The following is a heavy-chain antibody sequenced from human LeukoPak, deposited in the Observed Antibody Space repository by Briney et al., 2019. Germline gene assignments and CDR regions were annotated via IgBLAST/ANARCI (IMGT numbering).Heavy chain of an antibody. CDR1: GYTFTSYG. CDR2: IIPIFGTA. J-gene: IGHJ4*02. Sequence: ASVKVSCKASGYTFTSYGISWVRQAPGQGLEWMGGIIPIFGTANYAQKFQGRVTITADKSTSTAYMELSSLRSEDTAVYYCARNYYDSSGYDYWGQGTLVTVSS. CDR3: ARNYYDSSGYDY. D-gene: IGHD3-22*01. V-gene: IGHV1-69*06.